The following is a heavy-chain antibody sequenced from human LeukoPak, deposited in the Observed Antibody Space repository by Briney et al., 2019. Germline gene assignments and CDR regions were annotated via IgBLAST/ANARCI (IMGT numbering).Heavy chain of an antibody. CDR2: ISSSISYI. V-gene: IGHV3-21*01. Sequence: GRSLRLSCAASGFTFSSYSINWVRQAPGKGLEWVSSISSSISYIYYADSVKGRFTISRDNAKNSLYLQMNSLRAEDTAVYYCARERWELLEAAFDIWGQGTMVTVSS. J-gene: IGHJ3*02. CDR3: ARERWELLEAAFDI. D-gene: IGHD1-26*01. CDR1: GFTFSSYS.